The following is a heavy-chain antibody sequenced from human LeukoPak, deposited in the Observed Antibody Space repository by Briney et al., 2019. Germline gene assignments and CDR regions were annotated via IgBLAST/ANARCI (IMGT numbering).Heavy chain of an antibody. CDR1: GGSISSYY. CDR3: TRYCYDSSGYSPFDY. J-gene: IGHJ4*02. Sequence: SETLSLTCTVSGGSISSYYWSWIRQPPGKGLEWIGYIYYSGSTNYNPSLKSRVTISVDTSKNQFSLKLSSVTAADTAVYYCTRYCYDSSGYSPFDYWGQGTLVTVSS. CDR2: IYYSGST. D-gene: IGHD3-22*01. V-gene: IGHV4-59*01.